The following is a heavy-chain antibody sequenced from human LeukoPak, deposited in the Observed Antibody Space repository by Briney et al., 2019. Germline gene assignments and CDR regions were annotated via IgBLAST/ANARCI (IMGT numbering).Heavy chain of an antibody. J-gene: IGHJ4*02. D-gene: IGHD3-10*01. CDR1: GYTFTIFG. Sequence: ASVTVSCKASGYTFTIFGISWVRQAPGQGLEWMGWISAENGYTNYAQKFQGRVTMTTDTSTSTAYMELRSLRSDDTAVYFCARDVGVSMVRGVSDFWGQGTLVTVSS. CDR2: ISAENGYT. CDR3: ARDVGVSMVRGVSDF. V-gene: IGHV1-18*01.